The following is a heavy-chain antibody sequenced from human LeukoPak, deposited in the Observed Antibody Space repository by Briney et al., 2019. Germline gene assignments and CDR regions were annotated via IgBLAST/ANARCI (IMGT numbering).Heavy chain of an antibody. CDR2: INPNSGGT. D-gene: IGHD3-22*01. V-gene: IGHV1-2*02. J-gene: IGHJ5*02. CDR1: GYTFTGYY. Sequence: GASVKVSCKASGYTFTGYYMHWVRQAPGQGLEWMGWINPNSGGTNYAQKFQGRVTMTRDTSISTAYMELSRLRSDDTAVYYCASGGDYYDSSGYSISPWGQGTLVTVSS. CDR3: ASGGDYYDSSGYSISP.